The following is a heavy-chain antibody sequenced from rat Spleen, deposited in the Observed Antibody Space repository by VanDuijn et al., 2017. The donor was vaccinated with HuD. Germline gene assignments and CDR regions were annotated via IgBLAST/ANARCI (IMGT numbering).Heavy chain of an antibody. D-gene: IGHD1-11*01. J-gene: IGHJ3*01. CDR1: GFTFSNYD. CDR3: ARHGVNYGAYNWFAY. V-gene: IGHV5-25*01. CDR2: ISPSGDRT. Sequence: EVQLVESGGGLVQPGRSMKLSCAASGFTFSNYDMAWVRQAPTKGLGWVASISPSGDRTYYRDSVKGRFTISRDNAKSTLYLQMNSLRSEDTATYYCARHGVNYGAYNWFAYWGQGTLVTVSS.